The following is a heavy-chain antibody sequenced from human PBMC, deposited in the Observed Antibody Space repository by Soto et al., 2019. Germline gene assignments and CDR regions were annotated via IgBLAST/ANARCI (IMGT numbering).Heavy chain of an antibody. J-gene: IGHJ3*02. CDR1: GGTFSSYS. D-gene: IGHD3-3*02. V-gene: IGHV1-69*06. CDR3: ARHLTSGAFDI. CDR2: IIPIFGTA. Sequence: SVKVSCKASGGTFSSYSISWVRQAPGQGLEWMGGIIPIFGTANYAQKFQGRVTITADKSTSTAYMELSSLRSEDTAVYYCARHLTSGAFDIWGQGTMVTVSS.